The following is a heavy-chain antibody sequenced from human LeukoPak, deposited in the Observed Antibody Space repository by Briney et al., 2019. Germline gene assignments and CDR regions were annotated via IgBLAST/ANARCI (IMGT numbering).Heavy chain of an antibody. D-gene: IGHD4-17*01. V-gene: IGHV3-23*01. CDR1: GFTFTSYA. Sequence: GGSLRLSCAASGFTFTSYAMSWVRQAPGKGLEWVSAISGSSGGTYYAESVKGRFTISRDNSKNTLYLQMNSLRAEDTAVYYCAKEYGDYDAFDTWGQGTVVIVSS. CDR3: AKEYGDYDAFDT. J-gene: IGHJ3*02. CDR2: ISGSSGGT.